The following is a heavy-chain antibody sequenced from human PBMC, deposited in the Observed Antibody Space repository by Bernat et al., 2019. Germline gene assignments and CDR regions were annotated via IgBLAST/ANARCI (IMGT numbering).Heavy chain of an antibody. D-gene: IGHD4-17*01. J-gene: IGHJ3*02. CDR2: IGTAGDP. V-gene: IGHV3-13*04. CDR3: ARGGGNDYGEIEI. CDR1: GFTFSRYD. Sequence: EVQLVESGVGLVQPGGSLRLSCTSSGFTFSRYDMYLVRQATGKGLEWVSTIGTAGDPHYAGTVKGRFTISRENAKSSIYLQMKSLRDGDTAVYYCARGGGNDYGEIEIWGQGTMVTVSS.